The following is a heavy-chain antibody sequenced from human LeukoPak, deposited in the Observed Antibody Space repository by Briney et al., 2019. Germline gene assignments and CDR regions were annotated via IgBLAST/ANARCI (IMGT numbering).Heavy chain of an antibody. J-gene: IGHJ4*02. CDR1: GFTFSSYA. CDR2: ISYDGSNK. CDR3: ARQPAIVLMVYARALDY. V-gene: IGHV3-30*01. D-gene: IGHD2-8*01. Sequence: PGRSLGLSCAASGFTFSSYAMHWVRQAPGKGLEWVAVISYDGSNKYYADSVKGRFTISRDNSKNTLYLQMNSLRAEDTAVYYCARQPAIVLMVYARALDYWGQGTLVTVSS.